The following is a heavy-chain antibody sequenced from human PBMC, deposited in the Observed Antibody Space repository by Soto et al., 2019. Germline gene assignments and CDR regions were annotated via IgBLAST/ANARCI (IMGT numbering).Heavy chain of an antibody. CDR1: GYTFTGYY. V-gene: IGHV1-2*04. D-gene: IGHD2-8*01. CDR3: AREDCTNGVCYGGGFAY. J-gene: IGHJ4*02. Sequence: QVQLVQSGAEVKKPGASVKVSCKASGYTFTGYYMHWVRQAPGQGLEWMGWINPNSGGTNYAQKFQGWVTMTRDTSISTAYMELSRLRSYDTAVYYCAREDCTNGVCYGGGFAYWGQGTLVTVSS. CDR2: INPNSGGT.